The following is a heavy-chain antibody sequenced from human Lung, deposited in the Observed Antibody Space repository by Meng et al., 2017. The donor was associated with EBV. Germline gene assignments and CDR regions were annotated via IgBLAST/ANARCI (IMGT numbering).Heavy chain of an antibody. CDR3: ARATVVVPSGIYWFDP. CDR1: GVCFSGYY. V-gene: IGHV4-34*01. D-gene: IGHD6-13*01. Sequence: RLVSGLLEALESLFLTSAVYGVCFSGYYWAWIRQPPGKGLEWIVYIYYSGNTYYHPSLKSRVTISIDTTKNQFSLKLSSVTAADTAVYFCARATVVVPSGIYWFDPWGQGTLVTVSS. CDR2: IYYSGNT. J-gene: IGHJ5*02.